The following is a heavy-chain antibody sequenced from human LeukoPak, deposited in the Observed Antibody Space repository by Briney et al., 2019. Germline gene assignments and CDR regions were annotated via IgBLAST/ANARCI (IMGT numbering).Heavy chain of an antibody. CDR2: ISAYNGNT. Sequence: ASVKVSCKASGYTFTSYGISWVRQAPEQGLGWMGWISAYNGNTNYAQKLQGRVTMTTDTSTSTAYMELRSLRSDDTAVYYCARDSLWFGELHHDYWGQGTLVTVSS. J-gene: IGHJ4*02. CDR1: GYTFTSYG. D-gene: IGHD3-10*01. V-gene: IGHV1-18*04. CDR3: ARDSLWFGELHHDY.